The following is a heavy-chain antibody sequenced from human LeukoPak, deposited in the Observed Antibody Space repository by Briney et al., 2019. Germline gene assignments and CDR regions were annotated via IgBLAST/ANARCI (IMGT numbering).Heavy chain of an antibody. Sequence: GGSLRLSCAASGFTFSGYSMNWVRQAPGKGLEWVSSISSSSSYIYYADSVKGRFTISRDNAKNSLYLQMNSLRAEDTAVYYCAREEDSSGFDDYWGQGTLVTVSS. CDR2: ISSSSSYI. CDR1: GFTFSGYS. CDR3: AREEDSSGFDDY. V-gene: IGHV3-21*01. J-gene: IGHJ4*02. D-gene: IGHD6-19*01.